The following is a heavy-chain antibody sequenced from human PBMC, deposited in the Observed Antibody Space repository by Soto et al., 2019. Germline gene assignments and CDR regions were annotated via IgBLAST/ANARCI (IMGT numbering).Heavy chain of an antibody. CDR3: ARDNVRYSYGYRPFDY. V-gene: IGHV1-18*01. J-gene: IGHJ4*02. Sequence: ASVKVSCKASGYTFTSYGISWVRQAPGQGLEWMGWISAYNGNTNYAQKLQGRVTMTTDTSTSTAYMGLRSLRSDDTAVYYCARDNVRYSYGYRPFDYWGQGTLVTVSS. D-gene: IGHD5-18*01. CDR2: ISAYNGNT. CDR1: GYTFTSYG.